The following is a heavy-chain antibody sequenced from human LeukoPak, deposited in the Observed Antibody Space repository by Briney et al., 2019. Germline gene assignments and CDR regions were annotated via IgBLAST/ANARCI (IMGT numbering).Heavy chain of an antibody. CDR1: GGSISSSSYY. CDR3: ARASYYDILTGYYTPLFDY. D-gene: IGHD3-9*01. CDR2: IYYSGST. Sequence: SETLSLTCTVSGGSISSSSYYWGWIRQPPGKGLEWIGSIYYSGSTYYNPSLKSRVTISVDTSKNQFSLKLSSVTAADTAVYYCARASYYDILTGYYTPLFDYWGQGTLVTVSS. J-gene: IGHJ4*02. V-gene: IGHV4-39*07.